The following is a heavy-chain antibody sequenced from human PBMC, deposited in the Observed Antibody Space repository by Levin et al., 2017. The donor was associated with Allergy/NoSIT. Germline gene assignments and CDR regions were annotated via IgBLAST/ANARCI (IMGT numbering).Heavy chain of an antibody. V-gene: IGHV7-4-1*02. Sequence: GESLKISCKASGYTFTSYAMNWVRQAPGQGLEWMGWINTNTGNPTYAQGFTGRFVFSLDTSVSTAYLQISSLKAEDTAVYYCAFYSNYIQAYAFDSWGQGTMVTVSS. CDR1: GYTFTSYA. D-gene: IGHD4-11*01. J-gene: IGHJ3*02. CDR3: AFYSNYIQAYAFDS. CDR2: INTNTGNP.